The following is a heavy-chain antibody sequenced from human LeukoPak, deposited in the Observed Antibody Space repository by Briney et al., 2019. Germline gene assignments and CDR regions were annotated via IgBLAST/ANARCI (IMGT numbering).Heavy chain of an antibody. CDR2: ITPVLHTT. Sequence: SVKVSCKVSGGTFNTHAISWVRQAPGQGLQWMGGITPVLHTTRFAQKFQGRVTFTTDESTSTAYMELTSLTSDDSAAYFCARGGPGRDGYNLDYWGQGTLVTVSS. D-gene: IGHD5-24*01. J-gene: IGHJ4*02. CDR3: ARGGPGRDGYNLDY. CDR1: GGTFNTHA. V-gene: IGHV1-69*05.